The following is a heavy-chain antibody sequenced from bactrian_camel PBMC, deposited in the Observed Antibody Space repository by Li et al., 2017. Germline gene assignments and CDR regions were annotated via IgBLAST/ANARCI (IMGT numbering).Heavy chain of an antibody. CDR2: IYTGGGDG. J-gene: IGHJ6*01. CDR1: YTRRPNY. D-gene: IGHD4*01. V-gene: IGHV3S1*01. CDR3: AASWDVTATAALGNIARPEFGY. Sequence: HVQLVESGGGSVQAGGSLRLSCSYTRRPNYVTWFRQGPGNGREGVAGIYTGGGDGHYADAVKGRFTISRDNAKNILHLQMNNLQPEDSATYRCAASWDVTATAALGNIARPEFGYWGDGTQVTVS.